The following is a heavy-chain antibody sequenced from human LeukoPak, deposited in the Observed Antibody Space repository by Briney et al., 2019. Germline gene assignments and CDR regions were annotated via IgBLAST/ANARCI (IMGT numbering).Heavy chain of an antibody. CDR2: INTDGNIM. CDR1: GFTFSNSW. V-gene: IGHV3-74*01. D-gene: IGHD2-2*01. J-gene: IGHJ5*02. CDR3: ARAGGPPTAMGFDP. Sequence: GGSLRLSCAASGFTFSNSWMHWVSQTPGKGPVWVSCINTDGNIMRYADSVKGRFTISRDNAKNTLYLQMNSLRVEDTAVYYCARAGGPPTAMGFDPWGQGSLVSVST.